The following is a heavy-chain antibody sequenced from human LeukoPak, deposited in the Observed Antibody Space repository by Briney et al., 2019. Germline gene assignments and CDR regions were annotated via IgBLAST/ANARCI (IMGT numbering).Heavy chain of an antibody. CDR3: ARDYYDSSGYGYPLHFDY. J-gene: IGHJ4*02. Sequence: SVTVSCKASGYTFTGYYMHWVRQAPGRELEWMGWINLNSGGTNYAQKIQGRVTMTRHMSISTDYMELSRLRSDDTAVYYYARDYYDSSGYGYPLHFDYWGQGTLVTVSS. D-gene: IGHD3-22*01. V-gene: IGHV1-2*02. CDR2: INLNSGGT. CDR1: GYTFTGYY.